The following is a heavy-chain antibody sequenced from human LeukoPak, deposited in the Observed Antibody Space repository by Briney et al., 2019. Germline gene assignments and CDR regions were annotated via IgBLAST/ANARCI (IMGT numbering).Heavy chain of an antibody. CDR3: ARRPMATISGGDY. J-gene: IGHJ4*02. D-gene: IGHD5-24*01. CDR2: IYHSGST. V-gene: IGHV4-4*02. Sequence: SETLSLTCAVSGGSISSSNWWSWVRQPPGKGLEWIGEIYHSGSTNYNPSLKSRVTISVDTSKNQFSLKLSSVTAADTAVYYCARRPMATISGGDYWGKGTLVTVSS. CDR1: GGSISSSNW.